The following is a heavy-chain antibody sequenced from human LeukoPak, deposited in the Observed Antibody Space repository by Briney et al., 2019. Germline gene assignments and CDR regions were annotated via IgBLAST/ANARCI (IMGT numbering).Heavy chain of an antibody. CDR2: IYSRGST. CDR3: AREEDGLGSYVDHKTGDY. V-gene: IGHV4-4*07. J-gene: IGHJ4*02. Sequence: KPSETLSLTCTVSGGSITSYYWSWIRQSAGKGLEWIGRIYSRGSTNYNPSPKSRVTMSVDTSKNQFSLKLSSVTAADTAVYYCAREEDGLGSYVDHKTGDYWGQGILVTVSS. CDR1: GGSITSYY. D-gene: IGHD3-10*01.